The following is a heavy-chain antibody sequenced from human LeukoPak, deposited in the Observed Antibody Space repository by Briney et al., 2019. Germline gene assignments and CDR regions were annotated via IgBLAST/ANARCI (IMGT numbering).Heavy chain of an antibody. CDR3: AKNIGGLDY. CDR2: IINNGGST. D-gene: IGHD3-10*01. CDR1: GFTFSSYG. J-gene: IGHJ4*02. V-gene: IGHV3-23*01. Sequence: GGSLRLSCAASGFTFSSYGMSWVRQAPGRGLEWVSAIINNGGSTYYADSVKGRFTISRDNSKDTLYLQMNSLRAEDTAIYYGAKNIGGLDYWGQGTLVTVSS.